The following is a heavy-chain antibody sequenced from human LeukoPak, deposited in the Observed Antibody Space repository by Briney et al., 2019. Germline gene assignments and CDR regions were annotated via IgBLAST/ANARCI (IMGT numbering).Heavy chain of an antibody. D-gene: IGHD2-2*01. V-gene: IGHV3-30*18. CDR2: ISYDGSNK. J-gene: IGHJ6*02. Sequence: GGSLRLSCAASGFTFSSYGMHWVRQAPGKGLEWVAVISYDGSNKYYADSVKGRFTISRDNSKNTLYPQMNSLRAEDTAVYYCAKVALYCSSTSCYDIGAMDVWGQGTTVTVSS. CDR1: GFTFSSYG. CDR3: AKVALYCSSTSCYDIGAMDV.